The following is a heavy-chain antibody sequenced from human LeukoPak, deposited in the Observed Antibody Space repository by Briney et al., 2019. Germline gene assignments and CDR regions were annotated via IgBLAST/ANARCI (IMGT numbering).Heavy chain of an antibody. V-gene: IGHV1-69*13. CDR3: ASRDGYSYGGYYFDY. J-gene: IGHJ4*02. Sequence: GASVKVSCKASGGTFSSYAISWVRQAPGQGLEWMGAIIPIFGTANYAQKFQGRVTITADESTSTAYMELSSLRSEDTAVYYCASRDGYSYGGYYFDYWGQGTLVTVSS. CDR1: GGTFSSYA. D-gene: IGHD5-18*01. CDR2: IIPIFGTA.